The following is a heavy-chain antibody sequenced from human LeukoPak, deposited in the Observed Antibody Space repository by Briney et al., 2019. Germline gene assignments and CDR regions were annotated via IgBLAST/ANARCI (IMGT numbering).Heavy chain of an antibody. Sequence: ASVNVSCKASGYTFTSYGISWVRQAPGQGLEWMGWISAYNGNTNYAQKLQGRVTMTTDTSTSTAYMDLRSLRSDDTAVYYCARDLEQLVQNYWGQGTLVTVSS. J-gene: IGHJ4*02. D-gene: IGHD6-6*01. CDR2: ISAYNGNT. V-gene: IGHV1-18*01. CDR1: GYTFTSYG. CDR3: ARDLEQLVQNY.